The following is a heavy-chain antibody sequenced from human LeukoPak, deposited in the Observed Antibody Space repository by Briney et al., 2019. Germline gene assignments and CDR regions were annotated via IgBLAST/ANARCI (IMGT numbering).Heavy chain of an antibody. CDR2: ISAYNGNT. D-gene: IGHD3-10*01. J-gene: IGHJ5*02. CDR1: GYTFTSYG. Sequence: ASVKVSCKASGYTFTSYGISWVRQAPGQGVEWMGWISAYNGNTNYAQKLQGRVTMTTDTSTSTAYMELRSLRSDDTAVYYCARDPKDGFGELGEFDPWGQGTLVTVSS. V-gene: IGHV1-18*01. CDR3: ARDPKDGFGELGEFDP.